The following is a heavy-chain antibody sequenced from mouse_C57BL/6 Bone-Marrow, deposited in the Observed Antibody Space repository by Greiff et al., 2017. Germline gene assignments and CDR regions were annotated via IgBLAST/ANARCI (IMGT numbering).Heavy chain of an antibody. V-gene: IGHV1-52*01. D-gene: IGHD1-1*01. CDR2: IDPSDSET. CDR1: GYTFTSYW. Sequence: VQLQQPGAELVRPGSSVKLSYKASGYTFTSYWMHWVKQRPIQGLEWIGNIDPSDSETHYNQKFKDKDTLTVDKSSSTAYMQLSSLTSEDSAVYYGARRDYGSSLDYWGKGTTLTVSS. J-gene: IGHJ2*01. CDR3: ARRDYGSSLDY.